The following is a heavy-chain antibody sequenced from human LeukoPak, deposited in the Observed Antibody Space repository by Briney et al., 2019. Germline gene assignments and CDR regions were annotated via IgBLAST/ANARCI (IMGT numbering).Heavy chain of an antibody. Sequence: SETLSLTCTVSGGSISSYYWSWIRQPPGKGLEWIGYIYYSGSTNYNPSLKSRVTISVDTSKNQFSLKLSSVTAADTAVYYCARYYYDSSGYYYYFDYWGQGTLVTVSS. J-gene: IGHJ4*02. CDR1: GGSISSYY. CDR3: ARYYYDSSGYYYYFDY. V-gene: IGHV4-59*08. D-gene: IGHD3-22*01. CDR2: IYYSGST.